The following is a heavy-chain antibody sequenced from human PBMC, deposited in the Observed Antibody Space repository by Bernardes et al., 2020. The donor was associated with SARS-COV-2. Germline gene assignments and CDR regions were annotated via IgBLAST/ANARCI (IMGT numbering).Heavy chain of an antibody. CDR2: IDYSGST. CDR3: ARDPDARGPGIVTGYPPGEFDY. J-gene: IGHJ4*02. Sequence: SETLSLTCTVSGGSISNYCWSWIRQPPGKGLEWIGYIDYSGSTSYKSSLKSRVTISVDTSKNQFSLRLSSVTAADTAVYYCARDPDARGPGIVTGYPPGEFDYWGQGILVTVSS. CDR1: GGSISNYC. V-gene: IGHV4-59*12. D-gene: IGHD3-9*01.